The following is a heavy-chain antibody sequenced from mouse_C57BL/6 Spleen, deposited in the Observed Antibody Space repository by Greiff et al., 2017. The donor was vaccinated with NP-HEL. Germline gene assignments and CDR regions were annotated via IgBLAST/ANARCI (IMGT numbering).Heavy chain of an antibody. V-gene: IGHV4-1*01. J-gene: IGHJ4*01. CDR3: ARLSNPHYYAMDY. Sequence: EVQLLESGGGLVQPGGSLKLSCAASGIDFSRYWMSWVRRAPGKGLEWIGEINPDSSTINYAPSLKDKFIISRDNAKNTLYLQMSKVRSEDTALYYCARLSNPHYYAMDYWGQGTSVTVSS. CDR2: INPDSSTI. CDR1: GIDFSRYW. D-gene: IGHD2-5*01.